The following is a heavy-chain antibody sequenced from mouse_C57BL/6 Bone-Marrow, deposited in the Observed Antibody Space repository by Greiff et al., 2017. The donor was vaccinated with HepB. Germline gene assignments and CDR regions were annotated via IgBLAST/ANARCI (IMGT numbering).Heavy chain of an antibody. V-gene: IGHV5-4*01. Sequence: EVQLQESGGGLVKPGGSLKLSCAASGFTFSSYAMSWVRQTPEKRLEWVATISDGGSYTYYPDNVKGRFTISRDNAKNNLYLQMSHLKSEDTAMYYCARERLFYAMDYWGQGTSVTVSS. CDR1: GFTFSSYA. J-gene: IGHJ4*01. CDR3: ARERLFYAMDY. CDR2: ISDGGSYT.